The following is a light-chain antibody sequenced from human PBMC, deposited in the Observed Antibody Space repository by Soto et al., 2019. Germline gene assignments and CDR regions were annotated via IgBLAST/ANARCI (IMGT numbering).Light chain of an antibody. CDR2: AAS. CDR3: QQVESYPST. V-gene: IGKV1-9*01. CDR1: QGISSF. J-gene: IGKJ4*01. Sequence: IQLTQTPASLSASVVDRVTITWRASQGISSFLAWYQQKPGKAPKLLIYAASSLQSGVPSRFSGSGFGTDFTLTITSLQPEDFATYYCQQVESYPSTFGGGTKVDIK.